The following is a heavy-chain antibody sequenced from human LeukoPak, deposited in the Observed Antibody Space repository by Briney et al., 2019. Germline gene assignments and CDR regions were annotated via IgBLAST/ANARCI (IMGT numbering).Heavy chain of an antibody. CDR1: GGSFSGYY. J-gene: IGHJ4*02. CDR2: IYYSGST. Sequence: SETLSLTCAVYGGSFSGYYWGWIRQPPGKGLEWIGSIYYSGSTYYNPSLKSRVTISVDTSKNQFSLKLSSVTAADTAVYYCARHDNDIVVVPAAPSAFDYWGQGTLVTVSS. V-gene: IGHV4-39*01. CDR3: ARHDNDIVVVPAAPSAFDY. D-gene: IGHD2-2*01.